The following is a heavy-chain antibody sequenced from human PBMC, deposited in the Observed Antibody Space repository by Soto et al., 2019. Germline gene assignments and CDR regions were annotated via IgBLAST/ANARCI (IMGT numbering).Heavy chain of an antibody. V-gene: IGHV3-33*06. D-gene: IGHD6-19*01. CDR3: AKDWYSSGRYRLLFDY. J-gene: IGHJ4*02. Sequence: GGSLRLSCAASGFTFNSYGMHWVRQAPGKGLEWVAVIWSDGSNKYNADSVKGRFTISRDNSKNTLYLQMNSLRAEDTAVYYCAKDWYSSGRYRLLFDYWGQGTLVTVSS. CDR1: GFTFNSYG. CDR2: IWSDGSNK.